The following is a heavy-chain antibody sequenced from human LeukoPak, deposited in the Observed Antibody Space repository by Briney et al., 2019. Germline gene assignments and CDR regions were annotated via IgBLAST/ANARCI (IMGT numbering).Heavy chain of an antibody. CDR3: ARGRFGEPLRLLFDY. J-gene: IGHJ4*02. CDR2: INHSGST. CDR1: GGSFSGYY. D-gene: IGHD3-10*01. V-gene: IGHV4-34*01. Sequence: SEALSLTCAVYGGSFSGYYWSWIRQPPGKGLEWIGEINHSGSTNYNPSLKSRVTISVDTSKNQFSLKLSSVTAADTAVYYCARGRFGEPLRLLFDYWGQGTLVTVSS.